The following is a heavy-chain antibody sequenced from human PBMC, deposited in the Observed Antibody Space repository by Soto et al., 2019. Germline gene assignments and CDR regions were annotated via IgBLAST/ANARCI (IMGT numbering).Heavy chain of an antibody. CDR1: GGSISTSNW. CDR2: VYHSGST. Sequence: QVQLQESGPGLVKPSGTLSLTCAVSGGSISTSNWWSWVRQPPGKGLEWIGEVYHSGSTNYNPSFKSPAAMSVDKPKHQCYLKLNSVTAADTALYYCARTSTSGTRVDYWGQGSLVTVSS. V-gene: IGHV4-4*02. CDR3: ARTSTSGTRVDY. J-gene: IGHJ4*02. D-gene: IGHD1-1*01.